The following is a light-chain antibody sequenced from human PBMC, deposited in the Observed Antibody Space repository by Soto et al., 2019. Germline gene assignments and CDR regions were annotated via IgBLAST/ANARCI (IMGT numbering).Light chain of an antibody. V-gene: IGLV3-1*01. Sequence: SYELTQPPSVSVSPGQTASITCSGDKLGDKYACWYQQKPGQSPVLVIYQDSKRPSGIPERFSGSNSGNTATLTISGTQAMDEADYYCQAWDSSTEVVFGGGTKVTV. J-gene: IGLJ2*01. CDR3: QAWDSSTEVV. CDR1: KLGDKY. CDR2: QDS.